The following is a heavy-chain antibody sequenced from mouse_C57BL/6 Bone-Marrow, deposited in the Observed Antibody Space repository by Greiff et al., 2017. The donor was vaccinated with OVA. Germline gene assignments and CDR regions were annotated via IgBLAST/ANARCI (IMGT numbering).Heavy chain of an antibody. Sequence: QVQLQQPGAELVKPGASVKMSCKASGYTFTSYWITWVKQRPGQGLEWIGDIYPGSGSTNYNEKFKGKATLTVDTSSSTAYMQLSSLTSEDSAVYYCARGFYYYGSSSFDVWGTGTTVTVSS. CDR2: IYPGSGST. CDR3: ARGFYYYGSSSFDV. CDR1: GYTFTSYW. V-gene: IGHV1-55*01. J-gene: IGHJ1*03. D-gene: IGHD1-1*01.